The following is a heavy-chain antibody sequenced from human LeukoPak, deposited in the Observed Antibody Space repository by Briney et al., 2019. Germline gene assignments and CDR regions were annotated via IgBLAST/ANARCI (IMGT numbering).Heavy chain of an antibody. D-gene: IGHD3-10*01. CDR2: IYYSGST. Sequence: SETLSLTCTVSGGSISSSSYYWGWIRQPPGKGLEWIGSIYYSGSTYYNPSLKNRVTISVDTSKNQFSLKLSSVTAADTAVYYCARGRSGSLYYWGQGTLVTVSS. CDR3: ARGRSGSLYY. J-gene: IGHJ4*02. CDR1: GGSISSSSYY. V-gene: IGHV4-39*07.